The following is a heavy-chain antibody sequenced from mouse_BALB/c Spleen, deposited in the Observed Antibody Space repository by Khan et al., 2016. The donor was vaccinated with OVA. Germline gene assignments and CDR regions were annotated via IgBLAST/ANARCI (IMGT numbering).Heavy chain of an antibody. CDR1: GYTFTDSY. J-gene: IGHJ3*01. CDR3: ARRNYFGYTFAY. Sequence: QVQLQQSGAELARPGASVKLSCKASGYTFTDSYINWVKQGPGQGLEGLGEISPGSGDTYSNAKLTGQATLTADKSSNQSYMQLSRLTAEASAVYFWARRNYFGYTFAYWGQGTLVTVSA. D-gene: IGHD1-2*01. CDR2: ISPGSGDT. V-gene: IGHV1-77*01.